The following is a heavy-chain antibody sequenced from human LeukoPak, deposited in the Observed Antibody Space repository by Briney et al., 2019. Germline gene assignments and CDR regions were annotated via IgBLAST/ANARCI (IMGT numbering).Heavy chain of an antibody. D-gene: IGHD3-22*01. CDR2: ISYDGSNT. V-gene: IGHV3-30*18. Sequence: GGSLRLSCAASGFTFSGYAMSWVRQAPGKGLEWVAIISYDGSNTYYADSVKGRFTISRDNFKNTLYLQMNSLRAEDTAVYYCAKLGGGYYDSSGYYGNYDFDYWGQGTLVTVSS. CDR3: AKLGGGYYDSSGYYGNYDFDY. J-gene: IGHJ4*02. CDR1: GFTFSGYA.